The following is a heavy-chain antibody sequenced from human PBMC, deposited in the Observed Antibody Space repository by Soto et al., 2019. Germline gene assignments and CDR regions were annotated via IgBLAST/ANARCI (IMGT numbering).Heavy chain of an antibody. D-gene: IGHD2-2*01. J-gene: IGHJ6*02. CDR3: ARDCSSPASDYYYYGMDV. V-gene: IGHV4-30-4*01. CDR2: IYYSGST. Sequence: PSETLSLTCTVSGGSISSGDYYWSWIRQPPGKGLEWIGYIYYSGSTYYNPSLKSRVTISVDTSKNQFSLKLSSVTAADTAVYYCARDCSSPASDYYYYGMDVWGQGTTVTVSS. CDR1: GGSISSGDYY.